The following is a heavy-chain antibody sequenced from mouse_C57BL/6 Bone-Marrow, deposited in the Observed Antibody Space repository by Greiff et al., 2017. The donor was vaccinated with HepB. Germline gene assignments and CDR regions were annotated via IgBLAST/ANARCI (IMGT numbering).Heavy chain of an antibody. CDR1: GYTFTSYW. CDR3: APRYYDYADSFFDY. V-gene: IGHV1-50*01. CDR2: IDPSDSYT. Sequence: QVQLQQPGAELVKPGASVKLSCKASGYTFTSYWMQWVKQRPGQGLEWIGEIDPSDSYTNYNQKFKGKATLTVDTSSSTAYMQLSSLTSEDSAVYYCAPRYYDYADSFFDYWGQGTPLTVSS. J-gene: IGHJ2*01. D-gene: IGHD2-4*01.